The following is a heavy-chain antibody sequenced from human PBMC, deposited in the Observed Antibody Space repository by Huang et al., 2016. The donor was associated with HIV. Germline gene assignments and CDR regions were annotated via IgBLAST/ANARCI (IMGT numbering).Heavy chain of an antibody. Sequence: QVQLVQSGAEVKKPGASVKVSCKVSGYTITELAIHWVRQAPGKGLEWMGGFAPEHGETIYAQNFQGRVTMTEDTATDTAYMELHSLRPEDTAVYYCAAGYDTYYDIWGQGTMVIASS. CDR3: AAGYDTYYDI. V-gene: IGHV1-24*01. CDR1: GYTITELA. CDR2: FAPEHGET. J-gene: IGHJ3*02. D-gene: IGHD2-21*01.